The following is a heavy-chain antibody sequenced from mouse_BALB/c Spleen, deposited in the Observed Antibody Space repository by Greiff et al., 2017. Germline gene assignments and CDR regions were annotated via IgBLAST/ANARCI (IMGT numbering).Heavy chain of an antibody. V-gene: IGHV1S16*01. CDR3: TIGVSLGNYGGGVAY. Sequence: QVQLKESGAELVKPGASVKLSCKASGYTFTSYWMHWVKLRPGQGFEWIGEINPSNGGTNYNEKFKRKATLTVDKSSSTAYMQLSSLTSEDSAVYYCTIGVSLGNYGGGVAYWGQGTLGTVSA. CDR2: INPSNGGT. J-gene: IGHJ3*01. D-gene: IGHD2-1*01. CDR1: GYTFTSYW.